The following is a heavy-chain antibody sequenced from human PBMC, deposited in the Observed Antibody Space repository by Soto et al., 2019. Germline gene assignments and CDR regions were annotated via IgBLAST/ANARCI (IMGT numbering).Heavy chain of an antibody. J-gene: IGHJ4*02. CDR1: GFIFSPYT. CDR2: ISYDGNDK. D-gene: IGHD2-21*02. CDR3: ARGGGFCGADCYKGGIDY. V-gene: IGHV3-30-3*01. Sequence: QVQLVESGGGVVQPGRSLRLSCAASGFIFSPYTMHWVRQTPGKGLEWVAVISYDGNDKYYADSVKGRFTISRDNSKNTLYLQMNSLRAEDTALYYCARGGGFCGADCYKGGIDYWGQGTLVTGSS.